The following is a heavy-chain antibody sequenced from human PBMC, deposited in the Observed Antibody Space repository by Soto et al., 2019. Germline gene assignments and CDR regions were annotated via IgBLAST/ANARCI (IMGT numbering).Heavy chain of an antibody. CDR1: GFTFRSFT. V-gene: IGHV3-21*01. D-gene: IGHD6-13*01. Sequence: GGSLRLSCAASGFTFRSFTMNWVRQAPGKGLEWVSTISSNSAYIYYTDTLRGRFTISRDNAKNSLHLQMNSLRAEDTAVYYCTRDASRDSSARGWFDPWGPGTLVTVS. CDR3: TRDASRDSSARGWFDP. J-gene: IGHJ5*02. CDR2: ISSNSAYI.